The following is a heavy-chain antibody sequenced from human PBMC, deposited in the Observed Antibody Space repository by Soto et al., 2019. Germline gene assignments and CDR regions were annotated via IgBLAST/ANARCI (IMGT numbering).Heavy chain of an antibody. D-gene: IGHD6-13*01. CDR2: TYYRSKWYA. CDR3: ARGWEAYSSSLDY. CDR1: GDSVSSNSAA. J-gene: IGHJ4*02. V-gene: IGHV6-1*01. Sequence: QVQLQQSGPGLVKPSQTLSLTCAISGDSVSSNSAAWNWIRQSPSRGLEWLGRTYYRSKWYADYAVPLRSRITIHPDTSKNHFSLQLNSVTPEDTAVYYCARGWEAYSSSLDYWGQGTLVTVSS.